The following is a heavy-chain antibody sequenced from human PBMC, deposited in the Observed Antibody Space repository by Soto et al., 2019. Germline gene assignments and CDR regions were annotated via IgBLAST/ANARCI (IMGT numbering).Heavy chain of an antibody. J-gene: IGHJ4*02. CDR2: IIPIFGTA. CDR1: GGTFSSYA. CDR3: ARGSEMATKSFDY. Sequence: SVKVSCKASGGTFSSYAISWVRQAPGQGLEWMGGIIPIFGTANYAQKFQGRVTITADESASTAYMELSSLRSEDTAVYYCARGSEMATKSFDYWGQGTLVTVSS. V-gene: IGHV1-69*13. D-gene: IGHD5-12*01.